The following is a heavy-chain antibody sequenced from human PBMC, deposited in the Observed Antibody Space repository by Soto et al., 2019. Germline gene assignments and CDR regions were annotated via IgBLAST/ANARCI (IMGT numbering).Heavy chain of an antibody. J-gene: IGHJ4*02. Sequence: GGSLRLSCAASGFDFSGYYMSWIRQAPGKGLEWISYISGSSSTIFYADSVEGRFTISRDNAKNSLYLQMNSLRAEDTAVYYCARDGPRVKYYLDYWGQGTLVTVSS. CDR1: GFDFSGYY. V-gene: IGHV3-11*01. CDR2: ISGSSSTI. CDR3: ARDGPRVKYYLDY.